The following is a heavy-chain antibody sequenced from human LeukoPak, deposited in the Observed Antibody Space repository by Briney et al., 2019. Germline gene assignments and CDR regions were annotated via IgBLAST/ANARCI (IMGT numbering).Heavy chain of an antibody. J-gene: IGHJ4*02. D-gene: IGHD3-10*01. CDR1: GFTFSSYA. CDR2: ISGSGGST. CDR3: AKDWATMVRGVTFDY. Sequence: RGSLRLSCAASGFTFSSYAMSWVCQAPGKGLEWVSAISGSGGSTYYADSVKGRFTISRDNSKNTLYLQMNSLRAEDTAVYYCAKDWATMVRGVTFDYWGQGTLVTVSS. V-gene: IGHV3-23*01.